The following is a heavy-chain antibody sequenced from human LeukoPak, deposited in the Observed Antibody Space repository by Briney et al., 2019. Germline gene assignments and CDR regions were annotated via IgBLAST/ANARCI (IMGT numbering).Heavy chain of an antibody. Sequence: GGSLRLSCAASGFTFSSYGMHWVRQAPGKGLEWVAFIRYDGSNKYYADSVKGRFTISRDNSKNTLYLHMNSLRAEDTAVYYCTREQDREAAATVIGDSWGQGTLVTVSS. J-gene: IGHJ4*02. CDR1: GFTFSSYG. D-gene: IGHD2-15*01. CDR3: TREQDREAAATVIGDS. CDR2: IRYDGSNK. V-gene: IGHV3-30*02.